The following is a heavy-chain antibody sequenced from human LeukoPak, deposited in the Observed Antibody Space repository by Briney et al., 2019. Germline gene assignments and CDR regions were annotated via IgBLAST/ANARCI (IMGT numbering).Heavy chain of an antibody. Sequence: PSETLSLTCTVSGGSISSYYWSWIRQPPGKGLEWIGYIYYSGSTYYNPSLKSRVTISVDTSKNQFSLKLSSVTAADTAVYYCAREAYQLLFYYYMDVWGKGTTVTVSS. CDR2: IYYSGST. V-gene: IGHV4-59*12. CDR3: AREAYQLLFYYYMDV. D-gene: IGHD2-2*01. CDR1: GGSISSYY. J-gene: IGHJ6*03.